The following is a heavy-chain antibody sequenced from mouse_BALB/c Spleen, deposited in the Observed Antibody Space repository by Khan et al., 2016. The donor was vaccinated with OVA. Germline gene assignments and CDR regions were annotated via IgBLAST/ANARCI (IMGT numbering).Heavy chain of an antibody. Sequence: EVQLQESGAGLVKPSQSLSLTCTATGYSITSDYVRNWIRQLPGNKLEWMGFNSYCGNTNYNPSFKSRTSITRDTSTNQSFLQLNCVTSEDTAGYYCAGGNGGGFDYRGQGTTLAVSS. V-gene: IGHV3-2*02. CDR2: NSYCGNT. CDR1: GYSITSDYV. CDR3: AGGNGGGFDY. J-gene: IGHJ2*01. D-gene: IGHD2-1*01.